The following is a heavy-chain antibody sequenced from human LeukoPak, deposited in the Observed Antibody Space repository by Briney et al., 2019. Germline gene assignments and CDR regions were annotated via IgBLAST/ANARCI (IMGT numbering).Heavy chain of an antibody. J-gene: IGHJ3*02. CDR1: GFTFSSYS. D-gene: IGHD1-26*01. CDR3: ARVTSSDGSYLSAFDI. V-gene: IGHV3-21*01. Sequence: GGSLRLSCAASGFTFSSYSMSWVRQAPGKGLEWVASISSSSSYIYYAASVKGRFTISRDNAKNSLYLQMNSLRAEDTAVYYCARVTSSDGSYLSAFDIWGQGTMVTVSS. CDR2: ISSSSSYI.